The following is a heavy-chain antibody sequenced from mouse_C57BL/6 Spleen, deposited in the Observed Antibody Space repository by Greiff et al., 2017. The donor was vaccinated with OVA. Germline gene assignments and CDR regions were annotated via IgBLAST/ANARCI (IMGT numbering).Heavy chain of an antibody. J-gene: IGHJ4*01. V-gene: IGHV14-4*01. CDR1: GFNIKDDY. Sequence: VQLKESGAELVRPGASVKLSCTASGFNIKDDYMHWVKQRPEQGLEWIGWIDPENGDTEYASKFQGKATITADTSSNTAYLQLSSLTSADTAVYYCTSYDGYSLSAMDYWGQGTSVTVSS. D-gene: IGHD2-3*01. CDR2: IDPENGDT. CDR3: TSYDGYSLSAMDY.